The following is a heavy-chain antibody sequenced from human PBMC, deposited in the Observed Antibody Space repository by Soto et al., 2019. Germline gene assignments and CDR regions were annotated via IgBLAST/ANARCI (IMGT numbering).Heavy chain of an antibody. J-gene: IGHJ4*02. CDR1: GYSFNSYG. D-gene: IGHD3-9*01. Sequence: QVHLVQSGAELKKPGASVKVSCKASGYSFNSYGIIWVRQGPGQGLEWIGWSSGFNANTNYAQNLQGRVTLIADATTSTAYMELRSLRSDDTAVYYCARDHMLTTSTLDYWGQGTLVTVSS. V-gene: IGHV1-18*01. CDR3: ARDHMLTTSTLDY. CDR2: SSGFNANT.